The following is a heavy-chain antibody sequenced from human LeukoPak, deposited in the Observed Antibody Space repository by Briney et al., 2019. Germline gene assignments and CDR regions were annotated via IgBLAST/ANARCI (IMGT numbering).Heavy chain of an antibody. J-gene: IGHJ4*02. CDR2: INPNSGGT. CDR3: AREWGYCSSTSCPLFGY. V-gene: IGHV1-2*02. CDR1: GYTLIGYY. D-gene: IGHD2-2*01. Sequence: ASVKVSCKASGYTLIGYYIHWVRQAPGQGLEWMGWINPNSGGTNFAQKFQGRVTMTRDTSISTAYMELSRLKSDDTAVYYCAREWGYCSSTSCPLFGYWGQGTLVTVSS.